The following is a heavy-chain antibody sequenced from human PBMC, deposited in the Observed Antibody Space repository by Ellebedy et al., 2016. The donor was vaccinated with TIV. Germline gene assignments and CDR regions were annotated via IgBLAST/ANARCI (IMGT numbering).Heavy chain of an antibody. CDR2: INQDGSET. D-gene: IGHD2-21*01. CDR1: GFTFSSYW. CDR3: ARERRYCGNECYLYYYYGMDV. V-gene: IGHV3-7*01. J-gene: IGHJ6*02. Sequence: GGSLRLSCAASGFTFSSYWMSWFRQAPGKGLERVANINQDGSETYYVDSVKGRFAISRDNAKNSLYLQINSLTAEETAMFYCARERRYCGNECYLYYYYGMDVWGQGTTVTVAS.